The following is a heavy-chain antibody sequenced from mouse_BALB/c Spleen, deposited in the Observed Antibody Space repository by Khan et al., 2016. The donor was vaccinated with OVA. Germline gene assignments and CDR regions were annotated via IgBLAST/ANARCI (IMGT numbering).Heavy chain of an antibody. V-gene: IGHV1S56*01. D-gene: IGHD2-13*01. J-gene: IGHJ3*01. CDR3: ARGGDGAVAY. CDR2: IYPGNINN. CDR1: DYTFTSYY. Sequence: QEQLKESGPELVKPGASVRISCTASDYTFTSYYIHWVKQRPGQGLEWIGWIYPGNINNNYTERFKGKATLTADNSYSTAYMPLSSLTSEDSAVEFCARGGDGAVAYWGQGTLVTVSA.